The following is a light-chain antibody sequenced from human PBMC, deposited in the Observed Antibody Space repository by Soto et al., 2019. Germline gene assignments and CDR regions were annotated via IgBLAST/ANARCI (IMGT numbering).Light chain of an antibody. Sequence: DIQMTQSPSTLSASVGDTVTITCRASQNIFTWLAWYQHKPGKAPKLLMYDASILESGVPSRYSGSGSETYFTLNISSLQSDDFAPYSCQQSHSHSFGGGTKVQI. CDR2: DAS. V-gene: IGKV1-5*01. J-gene: IGKJ4*01. CDR1: QNIFTW. CDR3: QQSHSHS.